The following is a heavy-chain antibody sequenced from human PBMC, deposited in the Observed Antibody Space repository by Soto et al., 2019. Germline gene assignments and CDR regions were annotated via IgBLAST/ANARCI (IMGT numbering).Heavy chain of an antibody. CDR1: GFTFSTHS. CDR3: TRELYTYGPTNWFDP. D-gene: IGHD5-18*01. Sequence: GGSLRLSCAASGFTFSTHSMNWVRQAPGKGLEWVSYISSSSSTIYYAASVKGRFTISRDDSKSIAYLQMNSLKTEDTAVYYCTRELYTYGPTNWFDPWGQGTLVTVSS. J-gene: IGHJ5*02. CDR2: ISSSSSTI. V-gene: IGHV3-48*01.